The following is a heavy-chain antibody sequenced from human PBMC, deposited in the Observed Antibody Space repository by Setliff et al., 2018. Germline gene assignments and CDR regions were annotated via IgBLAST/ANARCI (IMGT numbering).Heavy chain of an antibody. D-gene: IGHD3-3*01. V-gene: IGHV1-18*01. CDR3: SRLVRFCARTACQRISGEEV. Sequence: ASVKVSCKTSGYSFNDYGIAWVRQAPGQGLEWMGWISPHTGNTYYTPKLHGRVTLTPDTSASTAYMELRSLGSDDTAVYYCSRLVRFCARTACQRISGEEVWGQGTLVTVSS. CDR1: GYSFNDYG. J-gene: IGHJ4*02. CDR2: ISPHTGNT.